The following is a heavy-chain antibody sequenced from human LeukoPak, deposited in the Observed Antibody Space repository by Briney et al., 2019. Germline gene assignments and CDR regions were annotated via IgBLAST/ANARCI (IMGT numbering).Heavy chain of an antibody. J-gene: IGHJ4*02. CDR2: IWYDGSTQ. CDR1: GFTFSSLG. D-gene: IGHD6-13*01. CDR3: ARDRYSSMWSVFEY. Sequence: PGGSLRLSCAASGFTFSSLGMHWVRQSPGKGLEWVAVIWYDGSTQVYADSVKGRFTISRDNSRNTLYLQVNSLRAEDTAVYYCARDRYSSMWSVFEYWGQGALVTVSS. V-gene: IGHV3-33*01.